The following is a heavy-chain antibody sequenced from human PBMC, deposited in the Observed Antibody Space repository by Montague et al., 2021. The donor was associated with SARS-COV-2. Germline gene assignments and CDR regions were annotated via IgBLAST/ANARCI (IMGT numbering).Heavy chain of an antibody. CDR1: GGSLSGFS. CDR3: ERPGEGVVTPPVLGLGPYYYFFYMDV. D-gene: IGHD3-22*01. J-gene: IGHJ6*02. Sequence: SETLSLTCAVYGGSLSGFSWNWVRQPPGKGLEWIGEVNHSGGTNYSADLKSRVTITVDVSKNQYSLKLTSVTAPDTAVHYCERPGEGVVTPPVLGLGPYYYFFYMDVWGQGTPVTVSS. CDR2: VNHSGGT. V-gene: IGHV4-34*01.